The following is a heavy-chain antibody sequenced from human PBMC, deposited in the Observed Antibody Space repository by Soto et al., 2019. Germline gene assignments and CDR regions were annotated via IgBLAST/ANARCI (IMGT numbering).Heavy chain of an antibody. CDR3: ACCGHLYKIDN. D-gene: IGHD2-21*01. CDR1: GGSISNRNW. CDR2: MFHNGGS. V-gene: IGHV4-4*02. Sequence: QVQLQESGPGLVKPSETLSLTCVVSGGSISNRNWWTWVRQPPGKGLEWIGEMFHNGGSNYNPSLKSRVAISTDTSENQFSLTLTSVTAADTAMYFCACCGHLYKIDNWGQGILVTVSS. J-gene: IGHJ4*02.